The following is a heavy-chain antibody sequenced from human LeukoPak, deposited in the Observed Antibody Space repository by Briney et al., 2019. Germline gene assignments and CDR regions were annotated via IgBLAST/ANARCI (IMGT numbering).Heavy chain of an antibody. CDR1: GFTFSSYA. CDR2: IKNNPDGGTT. J-gene: IGHJ4*02. V-gene: IGHV3-15*01. CDR3: TVVNYGSGSYPLGY. D-gene: IGHD3-10*01. Sequence: GGSLRLSCAASGFTFSSYAMSWVRQAPGKGLEWVGRIKNNPDGGTTDYAAPVQGRFTISRDDSKNTLSLQMNSLKAEDTAVYYCTVVNYGSGSYPLGYWGQGTLVTVSS.